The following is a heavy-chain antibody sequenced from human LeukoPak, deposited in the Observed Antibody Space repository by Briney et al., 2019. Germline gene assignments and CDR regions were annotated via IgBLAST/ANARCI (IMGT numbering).Heavy chain of an antibody. CDR1: GFTFSDYY. CDR2: ISSSGNTT. J-gene: IGHJ4*02. V-gene: IGHV3-11*04. Sequence: GGSLRLSCAASGFTFSDYYMSWIRQAQGKGLEWVSYISSSGNTTYHADSVKGRFTISRDNAKNSLYLQMSSLRAEDTAVYYCARVSVRLPHWGQGTLVTVSS. D-gene: IGHD3-16*01. CDR3: ARVSVRLPH.